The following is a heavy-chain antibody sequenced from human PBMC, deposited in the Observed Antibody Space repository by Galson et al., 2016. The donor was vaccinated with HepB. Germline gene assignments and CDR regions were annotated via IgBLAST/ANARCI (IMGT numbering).Heavy chain of an antibody. CDR3: AKDHGCSYGYLAY. V-gene: IGHV3-30*18. Sequence: LRLSCAASGFTFSTYGMHWVRQAPGKGLDWVAAISYDGSNKYYADSVKGRFTISRDNSKNTLYLQMNSLRAEDTAVYYCAKDHGCSYGYLAYWGQGTLVTVSS. CDR1: GFTFSTYG. CDR2: ISYDGSNK. D-gene: IGHD5-18*01. J-gene: IGHJ4*02.